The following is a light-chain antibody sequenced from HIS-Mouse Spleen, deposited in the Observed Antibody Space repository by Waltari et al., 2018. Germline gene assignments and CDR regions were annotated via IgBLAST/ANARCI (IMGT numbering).Light chain of an antibody. J-gene: IGKJ1*01. CDR1: QGISSY. Sequence: DIQLTQSPSFLSASVGHRVTITCRAIQGISSYLAWYQQKPGKAPKLLFYDSSTLQLGVPSRFRGSGSGTEFTLTISSLQPEDFATYYCQQLNSYPPTFGQGTKVEIK. CDR2: DSS. V-gene: IGKV1-9*01. CDR3: QQLNSYPPT.